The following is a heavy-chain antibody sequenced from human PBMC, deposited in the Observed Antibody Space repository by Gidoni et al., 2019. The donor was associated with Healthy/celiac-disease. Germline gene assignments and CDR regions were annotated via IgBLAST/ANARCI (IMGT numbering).Heavy chain of an antibody. D-gene: IGHD6-19*01. Sequence: QVQLQESGPGRGKPSETLSLNGNVSGGSISSYYWGWVRQPAGKGLECIGRLYTSGSTNYNPSLKSRVTMSVDPSKPQFSLKLSSVLAADTALYSCAISFPVATWGQGPLVTVSS. J-gene: IGHJ5*02. CDR1: GGSISSYY. CDR2: LYTSGST. CDR3: AISFPVAT. V-gene: IGHV4-4*07.